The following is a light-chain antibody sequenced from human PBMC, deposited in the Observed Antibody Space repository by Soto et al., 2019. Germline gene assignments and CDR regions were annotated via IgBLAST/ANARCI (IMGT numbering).Light chain of an antibody. CDR1: QSISSN. Sequence: EIVMTQSQATLSVSPGERATLSCRASQSISSNLARYQQKPGKAPRLLIYGASTSATGIQARFRGSGSGREFTLTISSMQSEDFAVYYCQQYNNWPPLPNFGGGTKVEIK. J-gene: IGKJ4*01. CDR2: GAS. CDR3: QQYNNWPPLPN. V-gene: IGKV3-15*01.